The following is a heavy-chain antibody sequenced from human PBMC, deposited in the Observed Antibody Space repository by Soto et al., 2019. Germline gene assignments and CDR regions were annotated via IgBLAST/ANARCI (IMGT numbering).Heavy chain of an antibody. Sequence: GESLKISCKGSGYSFTSYWIGWVRQMPGKGLEWMGIIYPGDSDTKYSPSFQGQVTISADKSISTAYLQWSSLKASDTAMYYCARLWPPMIVGGTGAFDIWGQGTMVTVSS. CDR3: ARLWPPMIVGGTGAFDI. J-gene: IGHJ3*02. D-gene: IGHD3-22*01. CDR1: GYSFTSYW. V-gene: IGHV5-51*01. CDR2: IYPGDSDT.